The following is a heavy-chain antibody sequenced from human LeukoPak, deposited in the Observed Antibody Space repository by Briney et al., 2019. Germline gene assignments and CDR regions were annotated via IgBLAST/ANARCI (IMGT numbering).Heavy chain of an antibody. CDR1: GFTFSDYY. V-gene: IGHV3-11*04. Sequence: GGSLRLSCAASGFTFSDYYMSWIRQAPGKGLEWVSNISSSGNTIYYADSVKGRFTISRDNAKNSLYLQMTSLRAEDTAVYYCARDRVGDYCSSTSCSRADYYYYMDVWGKGTTVTVSS. D-gene: IGHD2-2*01. CDR2: ISSSGNTI. J-gene: IGHJ6*03. CDR3: ARDRVGDYCSSTSCSRADYYYYMDV.